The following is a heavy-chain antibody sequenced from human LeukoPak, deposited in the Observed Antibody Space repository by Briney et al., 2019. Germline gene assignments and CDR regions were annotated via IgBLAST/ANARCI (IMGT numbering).Heavy chain of an antibody. CDR2: IYYGGST. D-gene: IGHD6-13*01. V-gene: IGHV4-59*08. CDR3: ARPYRSSWYGSFDI. J-gene: IGHJ3*02. CDR1: GGSISTYY. Sequence: SETLSLTCTVSGGSISTYYWSWIRQPPGKGLEWIGYIYYGGSTNYNPSLKSRVTISVDTSKNQFSLKLSSVTAADTAVYYCARPYRSSWYGSFDIWGQGTMVTVSS.